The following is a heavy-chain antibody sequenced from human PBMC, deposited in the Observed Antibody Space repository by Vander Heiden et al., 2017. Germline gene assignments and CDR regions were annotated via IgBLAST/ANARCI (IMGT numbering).Heavy chain of an antibody. CDR1: GFAFDDYT. D-gene: IGHD3-3*01. CDR2: ISWDGGST. Sequence: EVQLVESGGAVVQPGGSRRLSCAASGFAFDDYTMHWVRQAPGKGLEWVSLISWDGGSTYYADSVRGRFTISRDNSKNSLYLQMNSLRTEDIALYYCAKDIATSGYFDYCGQGTLVTVSS. V-gene: IGHV3-43*01. J-gene: IGHJ4*02. CDR3: AKDIATSGYFDY.